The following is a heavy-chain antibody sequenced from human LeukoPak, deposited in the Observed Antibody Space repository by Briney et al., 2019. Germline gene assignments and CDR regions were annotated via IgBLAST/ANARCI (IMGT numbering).Heavy chain of an antibody. D-gene: IGHD6-19*01. CDR2: IYYSGST. Sequence: SETLSLTCTVSGGSISSYYWSWIRQPPGKGLEWIGYIYYSGSTNYNPSLMSRATISVDPSNIQFSLKQSSVTAADTAVYYCASTYNSSPSFDYWGQGTLVTVSS. CDR1: GGSISSYY. CDR3: ASTYNSSPSFDY. V-gene: IGHV4-59*08. J-gene: IGHJ4*02.